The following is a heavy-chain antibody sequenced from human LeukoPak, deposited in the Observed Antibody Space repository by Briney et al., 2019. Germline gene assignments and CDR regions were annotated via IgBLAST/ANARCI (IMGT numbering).Heavy chain of an antibody. J-gene: IGHJ6*03. CDR3: ARAGRKSRGVDLVRKKETGYYYYMDV. D-gene: IGHD3-10*02. CDR2: IKQDGSEK. Sequence: PGGSLRLSCAASEFTFFTYSMSWVRQAPGKGLEWVANIKQDGSEKYYVDSVKGRFTISRDNAKNSLCLQMNSLRAEDTAVYYCARAGRKSRGVDLVRKKETGYYYYMDVWGKGTTVTVSS. V-gene: IGHV3-7*01. CDR1: EFTFFTYS.